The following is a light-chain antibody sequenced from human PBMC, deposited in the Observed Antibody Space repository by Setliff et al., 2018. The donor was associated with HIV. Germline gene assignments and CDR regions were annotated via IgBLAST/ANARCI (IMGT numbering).Light chain of an antibody. V-gene: IGKV4-1*01. Sequence: DIVMTQSPDSLAVSLGERATINCKSSQSVLYSSNNKNYLAWYQQKPGQPPKLLIYWASTRESGVPGRFSGSESGTDFTLTISSLQAEDVAVYYCQQYYSTPLTFGGGTKVDIK. CDR3: QQYYSTPLT. CDR2: WAS. CDR1: QSVLYSSNNKNY. J-gene: IGKJ4*01.